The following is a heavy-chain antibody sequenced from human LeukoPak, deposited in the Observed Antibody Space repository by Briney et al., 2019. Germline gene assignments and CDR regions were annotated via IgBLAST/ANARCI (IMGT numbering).Heavy chain of an antibody. CDR1: GFSVSIYT. V-gene: IGHV3-21*01. Sequence: GGSLRLSCAASGFSVSIYTMNWVGQAPGKGVEWLSYIKSGSNYIYYADSVKGRFTIPRDNAKNSLYLQMNSLRAEYTAVYYCARAYYNSGTSHFDFWGRGTLITVSS. D-gene: IGHD3-10*01. CDR3: ARAYYNSGTSHFDF. CDR2: IKSGSNYI. J-gene: IGHJ4*02.